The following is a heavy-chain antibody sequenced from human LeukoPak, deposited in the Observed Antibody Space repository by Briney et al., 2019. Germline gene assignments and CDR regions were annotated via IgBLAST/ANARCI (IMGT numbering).Heavy chain of an antibody. CDR3: ARDSYYYDSSGTADY. Sequence: PGGSLRLSCAASGFTFSSYWMSWVRQAPGKGLEWVANIKQDGSNKYYADSVKGRFTISRDNSKNTLYLQMNSLRAEDTAVYYCARDSYYYDSSGTADYWGQGTLVTVSS. CDR1: GFTFSSYW. CDR2: IKQDGSNK. J-gene: IGHJ4*02. D-gene: IGHD3-22*01. V-gene: IGHV3-7*01.